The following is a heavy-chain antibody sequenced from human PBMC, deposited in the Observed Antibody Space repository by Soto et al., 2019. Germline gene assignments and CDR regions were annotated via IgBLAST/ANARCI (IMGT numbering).Heavy chain of an antibody. J-gene: IGHJ4*02. D-gene: IGHD1-1*01. V-gene: IGHV3-23*01. CDR1: GFTFSSYA. Sequence: GGSLRLSCAASGFTFSSYAMSWVRQAPGKGLEWVSAISGSGGSTYYADSVKGRFTISRDNSKNTLYLQMNSLRAEDTAVCYCAKVKGVLSTTGRPFDYWGQGTLVTVSS. CDR3: AKVKGVLSTTGRPFDY. CDR2: ISGSGGST.